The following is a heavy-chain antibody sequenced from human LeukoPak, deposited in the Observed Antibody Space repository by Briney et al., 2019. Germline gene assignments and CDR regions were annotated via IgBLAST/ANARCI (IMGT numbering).Heavy chain of an antibody. CDR1: GFTFSSYS. V-gene: IGHV3-21*04. J-gene: IGHJ5*02. D-gene: IGHD2-21*01. CDR2: ISSSSSYI. Sequence: PGGSLRLSCAASGFTFSSYSMNWVRQAPGKGLEWVSSISSSSSYIYYAGSVKGRFTISRDNSKNTLYLQMNTLRAEDTALYYCARDPGFGGAQGNNWFDPWGQGTLVTVSS. CDR3: ARDPGFGGAQGNNWFDP.